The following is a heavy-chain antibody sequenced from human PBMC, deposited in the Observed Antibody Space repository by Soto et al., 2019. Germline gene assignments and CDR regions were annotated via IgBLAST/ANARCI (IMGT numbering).Heavy chain of an antibody. D-gene: IGHD5-12*01. CDR2: IVVGSGNT. V-gene: IGHV1-58*02. CDR1: GFTFTSSA. CDR3: AADTAPGYRFYYYYLDV. J-gene: IGHJ6*03. Sequence: GASVKVSCKASGFTFTSSAMQWVRQARGQRLEWIGWIVVGSGNTNYAQKFQERVTITRDMSTSTAYMELSSLRSEDTAVYYCAADTAPGYRFYYYYLDVWGKGTTVTVSS.